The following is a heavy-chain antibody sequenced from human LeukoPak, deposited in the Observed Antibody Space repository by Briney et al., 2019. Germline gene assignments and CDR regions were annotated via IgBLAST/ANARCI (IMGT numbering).Heavy chain of an antibody. CDR2: INPNSGGT. J-gene: IGHJ4*02. CDR1: GYTFTGYY. V-gene: IGHV1-2*02. Sequence: ASVKVSCKASGYTFTGYYIHWVRQAPGQGLEWMGWINPNSGGTSYAQKFQGRVTMTRDTSINTAYMEVTRLKSDDTAIYYCARDPPPVIVGGTTADYWGQGTLVTVSS. CDR3: ARDPPPVIVGGTTADY. D-gene: IGHD1-26*01.